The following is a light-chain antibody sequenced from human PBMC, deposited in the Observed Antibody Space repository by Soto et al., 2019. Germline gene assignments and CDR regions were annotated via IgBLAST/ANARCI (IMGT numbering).Light chain of an antibody. CDR1: QSVSSN. CDR3: QHYNNWPPGT. V-gene: IGKV3-15*01. CDR2: GAS. Sequence: EIVMTHSPATLSLSPGEIATLSCRASQSVSSNLAWYQQKPGQAPSLLIFGASTRATGIPARFSGSGSGTEFTLNISSLQSEDFAVYYCQHYNNWPPGTLGQGTKVDIK. J-gene: IGKJ1*01.